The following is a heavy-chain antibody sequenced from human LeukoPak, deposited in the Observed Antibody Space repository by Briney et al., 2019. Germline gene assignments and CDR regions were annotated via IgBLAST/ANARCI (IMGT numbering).Heavy chain of an antibody. D-gene: IGHD3-10*01. J-gene: IGHJ6*04. CDR2: INHSGST. Sequence: SETLSLTCAVYGGSFSGYYWSWIRQPPGKGLEWIGEINHSGSTNYNPSLKSRVTISVDTSKNQFSLKLSSVTAADTAVYYCARGGGWFGEFDYYGMDVWDKGTTVTVSS. V-gene: IGHV4-34*01. CDR3: ARGGGWFGEFDYYGMDV. CDR1: GGSFSGYY.